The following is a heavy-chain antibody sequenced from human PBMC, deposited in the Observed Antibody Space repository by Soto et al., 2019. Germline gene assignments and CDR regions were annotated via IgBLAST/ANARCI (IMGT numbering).Heavy chain of an antibody. V-gene: IGHV4-61*01. CDR1: GGSVSSGSYY. Sequence: PSETLSLTCTVSGGSVSSGSYYWSWIRQPPGKGLEWIGYIYYSGSTNYNPSLKSRVTISVDTSKNQFSLKLSSVTAADTAVYYCAREEWDGQLSYGMDVWGQGTTVTVSS. CDR2: IYYSGST. CDR3: AREEWDGQLSYGMDV. J-gene: IGHJ6*02. D-gene: IGHD6-6*01.